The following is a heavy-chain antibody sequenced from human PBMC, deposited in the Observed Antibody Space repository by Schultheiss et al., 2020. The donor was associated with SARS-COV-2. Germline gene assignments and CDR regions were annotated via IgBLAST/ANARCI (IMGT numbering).Heavy chain of an antibody. V-gene: IGHV1-18*01. CDR1: GYTFTSYG. Sequence: ASVKVSCKASGYTFTSYGISWVRQAPGQGLEWMGWISAYNGNTNYAQKFQGRVTMTRDTSISTAYMELSRLRSDDTAVYYCARDLLDTAMATYGMDVWGQGTTVTVSS. CDR2: ISAYNGNT. J-gene: IGHJ6*02. D-gene: IGHD5-18*01. CDR3: ARDLLDTAMATYGMDV.